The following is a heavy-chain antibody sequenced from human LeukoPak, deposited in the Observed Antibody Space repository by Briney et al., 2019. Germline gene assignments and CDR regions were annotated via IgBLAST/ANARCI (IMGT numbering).Heavy chain of an antibody. D-gene: IGHD3-10*01. CDR1: DDSITIYY. CDR3: ARAVGGDGSGSL. V-gene: IGHV4-59*01. J-gene: IGHJ4*02. Sequence: SETLSLTCTVSDDSITIYYWSWIRQPPGKGLEWIGYIDHTGITNYNPSLKSRVTMSVDMSTRQISLKLSSVTAADTAVYYCARAVGGDGSGSLWGPGTLVTVSS. CDR2: IDHTGIT.